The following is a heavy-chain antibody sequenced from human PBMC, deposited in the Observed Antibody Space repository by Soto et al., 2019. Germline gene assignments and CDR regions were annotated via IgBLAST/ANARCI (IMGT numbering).Heavy chain of an antibody. Sequence: SETLSLTCTVSGGSISSGGYYWSWIRQHPGKGLEWIGYIYYSGSTYYNPSLKSRVTISVDTSKNQFSLKLSSVTAADTAVYYCAREQGYCSGGSCLPAYYYGMDVWGQGTTVTVS. CDR1: GGSISSGGYY. CDR3: AREQGYCSGGSCLPAYYYGMDV. J-gene: IGHJ6*02. CDR2: IYYSGST. V-gene: IGHV4-31*03. D-gene: IGHD2-15*01.